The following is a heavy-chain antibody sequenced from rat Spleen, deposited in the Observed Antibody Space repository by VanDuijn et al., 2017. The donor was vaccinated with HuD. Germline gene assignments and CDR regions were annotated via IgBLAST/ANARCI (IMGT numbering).Heavy chain of an antibody. J-gene: IGHJ1*01. Sequence: QVQLKESGPGLVQPSRTLSLTCTVSGFSLTSYDVSWVRQPPGKGLEWIAAIWSGGSTYYNSALKSRLTISRDTSKSQVLLKMNSLQTEDTAMYFCARADSYAHVDWYFDFWGPGTMVTVSS. CDR2: IWSGGST. CDR1: GFSLTSYD. V-gene: IGHV2S8*01. D-gene: IGHD1-12*01. CDR3: ARADSYAHVDWYFDF.